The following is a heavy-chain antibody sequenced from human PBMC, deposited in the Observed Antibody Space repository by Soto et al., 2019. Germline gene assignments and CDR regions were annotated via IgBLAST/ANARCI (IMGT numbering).Heavy chain of an antibody. Sequence: ASVKVSCKASGYTFTSYGISWVRQAPGQGLEWMGWISAYNGNTNYAQKLQGRVTMTTDTSTSTAYMELRSLRSDDTAVYYCARELGRFGELSLSYYYYYGMDVWGQGTTVTVSS. D-gene: IGHD3-10*01. V-gene: IGHV1-18*01. CDR2: ISAYNGNT. CDR1: GYTFTSYG. J-gene: IGHJ6*02. CDR3: ARELGRFGELSLSYYYYYGMDV.